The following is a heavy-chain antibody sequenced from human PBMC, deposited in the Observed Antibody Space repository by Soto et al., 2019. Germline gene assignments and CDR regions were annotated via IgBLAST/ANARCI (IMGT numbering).Heavy chain of an antibody. CDR3: ARDRKDGISYFDS. J-gene: IGHJ4*02. V-gene: IGHV3-48*01. CDR1: GFTFSSYS. D-gene: IGHD2-8*01. CDR2: IGGTGTTK. Sequence: EVQVVESGGGLAQPGASLTLSCRASGFTFSSYSMNWVRQAPGRGLEWVSFIGGTGTTKYYADSVKGRFTISRDNAGNSLYLQMSSLRAEDTAVYYCARDRKDGISYFDSWGQGALVTVSS.